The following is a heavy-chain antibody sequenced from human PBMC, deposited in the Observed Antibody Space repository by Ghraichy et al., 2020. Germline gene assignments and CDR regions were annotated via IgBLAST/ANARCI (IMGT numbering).Heavy chain of an antibody. CDR1: GFTFSSYA. CDR3: AKRSAGDAYYFDY. CDR2: IIGSGGDT. D-gene: IGHD2-21*01. Sequence: GESLNISCAASGFTFSSYAMSWVRQAPGKGLEWVSSIIGSGGDTYYADSVKGRFTISRDNSKNTLYLQMNSLRAEDTAVYYCAKRSAGDAYYFDYWGQGTLVTVSS. V-gene: IGHV3-23*01. J-gene: IGHJ4*02.